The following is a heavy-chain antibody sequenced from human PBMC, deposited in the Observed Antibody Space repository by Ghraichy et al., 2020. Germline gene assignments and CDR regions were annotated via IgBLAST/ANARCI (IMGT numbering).Heavy chain of an antibody. V-gene: IGHV1-18*01. CDR2: VSAYNGDR. CDR3: TRDLGNAPGSFFDY. Sequence: ASVKVSCKAAGYEFTSFGISWVRQAPGQGLEWMGWVSAYNGDRNYAQKFQGRFTMTTDISTSTAYMELRSLTSDDTAIYYCTRDLGNAPGSFFDYWGQGFVVTVSS. D-gene: IGHD2-15*01. CDR1: GYEFTSFG. J-gene: IGHJ4*02.